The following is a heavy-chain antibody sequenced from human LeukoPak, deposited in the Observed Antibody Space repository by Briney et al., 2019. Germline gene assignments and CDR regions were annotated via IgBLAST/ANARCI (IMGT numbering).Heavy chain of an antibody. CDR3: ASEPYYYDSSGYYNDY. CDR2: INPNSGGT. J-gene: IGHJ4*02. V-gene: IGHV1-2*02. CDR1: GYTFTGYY. Sequence: ASVKVSCKASGYTFTGYYMHWVRQAPGQGLEWMGWINPNSGGTNYAQKFQGRVTMTRDTSISTAYMELSRLRSGDTAVYYCASEPYYYDSSGYYNDYWGQGTLVTVSS. D-gene: IGHD3-22*01.